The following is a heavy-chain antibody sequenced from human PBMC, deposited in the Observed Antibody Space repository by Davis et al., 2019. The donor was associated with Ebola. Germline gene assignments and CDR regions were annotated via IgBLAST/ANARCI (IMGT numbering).Heavy chain of an antibody. Sequence: SGPTLVKPTQTLTLTCTFSGFSLSTSGMCVSWIRQPPGKALEWLALIDWDDDKYYSTSLKTRLTISKDTSKNQVVLTMTNMDPVDTATYYCARIQRSGSYLYYYYGMDVWGKGTTVTVSS. CDR1: GFSLSTSGMC. CDR3: ARIQRSGSYLYYYYGMDV. V-gene: IGHV2-70*01. D-gene: IGHD1-26*01. CDR2: IDWDDDK. J-gene: IGHJ6*04.